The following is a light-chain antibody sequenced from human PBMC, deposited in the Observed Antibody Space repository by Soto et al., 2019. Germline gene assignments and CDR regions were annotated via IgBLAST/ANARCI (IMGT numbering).Light chain of an antibody. Sequence: QSALTQPASVSGSPGQPITISCTGTSSHVGTYNLVSWYQQYSGKAPKLMIYEVSKRPSGVSNCFSGSKSGNTASLTISGLQAEDEADYYCCSYAGTNTYVLGTGTKVTVL. CDR3: CSYAGTNTYV. CDR2: EVS. V-gene: IGLV2-23*02. CDR1: SSHVGTYNL. J-gene: IGLJ1*01.